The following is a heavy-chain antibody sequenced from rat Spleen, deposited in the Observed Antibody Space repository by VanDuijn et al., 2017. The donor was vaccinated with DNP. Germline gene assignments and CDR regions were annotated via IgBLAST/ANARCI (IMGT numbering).Heavy chain of an antibody. J-gene: IGHJ2*01. Sequence: EVQLVESGGGLVQPGRSMKLSCAASGFTFSNYDMAWVRQAPKKGLEWVATISYDGSSTYYRDSVKGRFTISRDNAKSTLYLQRDSLRSEDTATYYCARWYNSGFCFDYWGQGVMVTVSS. D-gene: IGHD4-3*01. CDR2: ISYDGSST. CDR3: ARWYNSGFCFDY. V-gene: IGHV5-7*01. CDR1: GFTFSNYD.